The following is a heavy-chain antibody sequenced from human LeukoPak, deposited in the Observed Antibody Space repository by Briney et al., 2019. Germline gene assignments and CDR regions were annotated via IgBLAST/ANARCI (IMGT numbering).Heavy chain of an antibody. D-gene: IGHD2-2*01. Sequence: GGSLRLSCAASGFTFSSYSMNWVRQAPGKGLGWVSYISSSSSTIYYADSVKGRFTISRDNAKNSLYLQMNSLRAEDTAVYYCARDECSSTSCSFDYWGQGTLVTVSS. J-gene: IGHJ4*02. CDR1: GFTFSSYS. V-gene: IGHV3-48*01. CDR3: ARDECSSTSCSFDY. CDR2: ISSSSSTI.